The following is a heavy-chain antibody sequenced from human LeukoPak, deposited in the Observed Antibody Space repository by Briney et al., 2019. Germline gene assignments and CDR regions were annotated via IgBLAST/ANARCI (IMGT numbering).Heavy chain of an antibody. CDR3: ARSGGDTAMVTGGLDY. CDR1: GFTFSSYA. D-gene: IGHD5-18*01. J-gene: IGHJ4*02. CDR2: ISYDGSNK. V-gene: IGHV3-30-3*01. Sequence: GGSLRLSCAAPGFTFSSYAMHWVRQAPGNGLEWVAVISYDGSNKYYADSVKGRFTISRDNSKNTLYLQMNSLRAEDTAVYYCARSGGDTAMVTGGLDYWGQGTLVTVSS.